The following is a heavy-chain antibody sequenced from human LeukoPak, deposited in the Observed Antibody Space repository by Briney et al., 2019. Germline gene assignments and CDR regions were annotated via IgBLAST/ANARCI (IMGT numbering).Heavy chain of an antibody. CDR2: TYPGDSDT. J-gene: IGHJ3*02. CDR3: ASGLWGDSIPSFDAFDI. CDR1: GYSFTSYW. D-gene: IGHD3-22*01. Sequence: PGESLKISCKGSGYSFTSYWIGWVRQMPGKSLEWMGITYPGDSDTRYSPSFQGQVTISADKSISTAYLQWSSLKASDTAMYYCASGLWGDSIPSFDAFDIWGQGTMVTVSS. V-gene: IGHV5-51*01.